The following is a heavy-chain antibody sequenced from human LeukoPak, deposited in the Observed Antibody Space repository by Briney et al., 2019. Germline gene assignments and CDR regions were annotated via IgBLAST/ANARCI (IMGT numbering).Heavy chain of an antibody. CDR1: GYTFAGYY. J-gene: IGHJ4*02. V-gene: IGHV1-2*06. CDR3: ARGAVLRFLEWLFLYFDY. Sequence: ASVKVSCKXSGYTFAGYYMHWVRQAPGQGLEWMGRINPNSGGTNYAQKFQGRVTMTRDTSISTAYMELSRLRSDDTAVYYCARGAVLRFLEWLFLYFDYWGQGTLVTVSS. D-gene: IGHD3-3*01. CDR2: INPNSGGT.